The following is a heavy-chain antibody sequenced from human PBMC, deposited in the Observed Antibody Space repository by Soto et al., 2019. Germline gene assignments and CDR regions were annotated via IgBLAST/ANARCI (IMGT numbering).Heavy chain of an antibody. CDR1: VYTLTSYY. CDR2: INPSGGIT. V-gene: IGHV1-46*01. J-gene: IGHJ6*02. Sequence: GPSVKVSCKASVYTLTSYYLHWVRHAPGHGPQWMRIINPSGGITNDAQKFQDRVTMTSDTSTSTVYMELSSLRSEDTAVYYCARGISTTRYYYYYGMDVWGQGTTVTVSS. CDR3: ARGISTTRYYYYYGMDV. D-gene: IGHD1-26*01.